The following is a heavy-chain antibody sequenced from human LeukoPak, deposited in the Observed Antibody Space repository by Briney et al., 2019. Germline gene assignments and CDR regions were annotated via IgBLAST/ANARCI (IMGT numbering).Heavy chain of an antibody. J-gene: IGHJ4*02. V-gene: IGHV3-7*01. CDR3: TRDVHDY. D-gene: IGHD3-10*02. Sequence: GGSLRLSCAASGFTVSSYWMSRVRQAPGKGLEWVATIKEDGSDKYYVDSVKGRFSISRDNAENSLYLQMNSLRAEDTAVYYCTRDVHDYWGQGTLVTVSS. CDR2: IKEDGSDK. CDR1: GFTVSSYW.